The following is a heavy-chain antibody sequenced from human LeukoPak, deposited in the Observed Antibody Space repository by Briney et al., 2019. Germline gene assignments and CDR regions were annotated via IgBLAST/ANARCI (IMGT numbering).Heavy chain of an antibody. D-gene: IGHD3-22*01. Sequence: PSQTLSLXCTVSGASINNYYWSWIRQPPGKGLEWIGYIYYYGSTNYNPSLKSRVTIPVDTSENQFSLRLTSVTAADTAVYYCVRLRGSSGPIDHWGQGTLVTVSS. CDR1: GASINNYY. CDR3: VRLRGSSGPIDH. V-gene: IGHV4-59*01. J-gene: IGHJ4*02. CDR2: IYYYGST.